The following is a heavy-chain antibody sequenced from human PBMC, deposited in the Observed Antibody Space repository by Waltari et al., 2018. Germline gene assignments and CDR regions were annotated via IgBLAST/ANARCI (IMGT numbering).Heavy chain of an antibody. CDR3: TRVFPGIGIIGNCDQ. CDR1: GFNFNEYG. CDR2: IWADGSKV. V-gene: IGHV3-33*01. J-gene: IGHJ1*01. D-gene: IGHD1-1*01. Sequence: VQSGGGVVQPGKSLRLSCVGSGFNFNEYGMHWVRQAPGQGLVWVAVIWADGSKVHYADSVQGRFVISRDNSKKTLYVQMNSLRGEDSGLYYCTRVFPGIGIIGNCDQWGQGTQVTVAS.